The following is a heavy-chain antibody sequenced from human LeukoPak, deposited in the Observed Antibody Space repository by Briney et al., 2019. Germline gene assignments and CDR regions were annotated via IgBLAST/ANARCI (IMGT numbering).Heavy chain of an antibody. CDR1: GGSFSGYY. D-gene: IGHD6-13*01. Sequence: SETLSLTCAVYGGSFSGYYWNWIRQPPGKGLEWIGEINHSGSTNYNPSLKSRVTISVDTSKNQFSLKLSSVTAADTAVYYCARGRYFPSSSYNYYYYYGMDVWGQGTTVTVSS. J-gene: IGHJ6*02. V-gene: IGHV4-34*01. CDR2: INHSGST. CDR3: ARGRYFPSSSYNYYYYYGMDV.